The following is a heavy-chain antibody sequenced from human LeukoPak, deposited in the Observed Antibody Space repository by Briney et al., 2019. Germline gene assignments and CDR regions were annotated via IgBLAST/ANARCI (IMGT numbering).Heavy chain of an antibody. Sequence: GASVKVSCKASGGTFSSYAISWVRQAPGQGLEWMGRIIPILGIANCAQKFQGRVTITADKSTSTAYMELSSLRSEDTAVYYCARIALAAAGLYWYFDLWGRGTLVTVSS. J-gene: IGHJ2*01. CDR3: ARIALAAAGLYWYFDL. D-gene: IGHD6-13*01. V-gene: IGHV1-69*04. CDR2: IIPILGIA. CDR1: GGTFSSYA.